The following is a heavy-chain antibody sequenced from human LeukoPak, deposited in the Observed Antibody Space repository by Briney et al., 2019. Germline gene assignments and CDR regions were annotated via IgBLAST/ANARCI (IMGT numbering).Heavy chain of an antibody. CDR1: GYTLTDYY. Sequence: GASVKVSCKASGYTLTDYYMHWVRQAPGQGLEWMGRINPNSGGTNYAQKFQGRVTMTRDTSISTAYMELSRLRSDDTAVYYCARGNSYYDSSGAFDYWGQGTLVTVSS. D-gene: IGHD3-22*01. V-gene: IGHV1-2*06. J-gene: IGHJ4*02. CDR3: ARGNSYYDSSGAFDY. CDR2: INPNSGGT.